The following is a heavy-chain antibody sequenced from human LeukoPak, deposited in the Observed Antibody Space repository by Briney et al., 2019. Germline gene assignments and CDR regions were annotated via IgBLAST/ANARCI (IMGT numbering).Heavy chain of an antibody. CDR3: ARGYYYGSGSYYYSYYYGMDV. V-gene: IGHV4-59*12. J-gene: IGHJ6*04. Sequence: SETLSLTCTVSGGSISSYYWSWIRQPPGKGLEWIGYIYYSGSTNYNPSLKSRVTISVDTSKNQFSLKLSSVTAADTAVYYCARGYYYGSGSYYYSYYYGMDVWGKGTTVTVSS. CDR2: IYYSGST. CDR1: GGSISSYY. D-gene: IGHD3-10*01.